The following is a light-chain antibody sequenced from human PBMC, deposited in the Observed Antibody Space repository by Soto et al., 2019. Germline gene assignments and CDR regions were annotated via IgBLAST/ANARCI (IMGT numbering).Light chain of an antibody. CDR2: DAS. CDR1: QSVSSSS. CDR3: QQYGGSPYT. Sequence: EIGLTQSPATLSLSPGERATLSCGASQSVSSSSLAWYQQKPGLAPRLLIYDASSRATGIPDRFSGSGSGTDFTLTISRLEPEDFAVYYCQQYGGSPYTFGPGTKLEIK. V-gene: IGKV3D-20*01. J-gene: IGKJ2*01.